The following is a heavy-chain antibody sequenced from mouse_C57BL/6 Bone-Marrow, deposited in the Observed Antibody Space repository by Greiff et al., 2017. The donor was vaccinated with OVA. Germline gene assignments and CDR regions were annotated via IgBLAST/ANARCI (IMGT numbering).Heavy chain of an antibody. Sequence: EVQLHQSGPELVKPGASVKISCKASGYTFTDYYMNWVKQSHGKSLEWIGDINPNNGGTSYNQKFKGKATLTVDKSSSTAYMELRSLTSEDSAVYYCARLGYGSSPWFAYWGQGTLVTVSA. D-gene: IGHD1-1*01. CDR3: ARLGYGSSPWFAY. CDR1: GYTFTDYY. V-gene: IGHV1-26*01. J-gene: IGHJ3*01. CDR2: INPNNGGT.